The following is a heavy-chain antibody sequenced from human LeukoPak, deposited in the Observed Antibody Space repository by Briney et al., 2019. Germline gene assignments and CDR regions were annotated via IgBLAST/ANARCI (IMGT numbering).Heavy chain of an antibody. CDR1: SASINSGPYY. CDR3: ATGYWDRWAAFDP. Sequence: SETLSLTCTVSSASINSGPYYWAWIRQPPGKGLEWIGEINHSGSTNYNPSLKSRVTISVDTSKNQFSLKLSSVTAADTAVYYCATGYWDRWAAFDPWGQGTLVTVSS. D-gene: IGHD1-14*01. V-gene: IGHV4-39*07. CDR2: INHSGST. J-gene: IGHJ5*02.